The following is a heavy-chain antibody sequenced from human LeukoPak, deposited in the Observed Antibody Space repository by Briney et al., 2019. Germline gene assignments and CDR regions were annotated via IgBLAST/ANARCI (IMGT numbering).Heavy chain of an antibody. CDR2: ISSSSSTI. D-gene: IGHD1-7*01. Sequence: QTGGSLRLSCAASGFTFSSYSMNWVRQAPGKGLEWVSYISSSSSTIYYADSVKGRFTISRDNAKNSLYLQMNSLRAEDTAVYYCARVGSGNWNYRFDYWGQGTLVTVSS. J-gene: IGHJ4*02. CDR1: GFTFSSYS. V-gene: IGHV3-48*04. CDR3: ARVGSGNWNYRFDY.